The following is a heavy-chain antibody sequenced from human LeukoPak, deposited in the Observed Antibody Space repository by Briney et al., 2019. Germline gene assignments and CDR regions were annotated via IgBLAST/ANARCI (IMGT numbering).Heavy chain of an antibody. CDR2: ISYDGSNK. Sequence: GGSLRLSCAASGFTFSSYAMHWVRQAPGKGLEWVAVISYDGSNKYYADSVKGRFTISRDNSKNTLYLQMNSLRAEVTAVYYCARFVEPGGAFDIWGQGTMVTVSS. J-gene: IGHJ3*02. V-gene: IGHV3-30-3*01. CDR1: GFTFSSYA. D-gene: IGHD5-24*01. CDR3: ARFVEPGGAFDI.